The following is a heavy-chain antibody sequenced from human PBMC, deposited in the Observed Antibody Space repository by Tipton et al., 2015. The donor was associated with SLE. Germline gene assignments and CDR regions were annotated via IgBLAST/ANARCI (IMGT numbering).Heavy chain of an antibody. CDR2: SHQSGTT. V-gene: IGHV4-34*01. J-gene: IGHJ5*02. D-gene: IGHD5-18*01. Sequence: TLSLTCAVYGGSVSGYYWSWVRQSPGKGLEWTGESHQSGTTNYHPSFKSRVTISVDTSKNQISLRLSSVTAADTAVYYCARLHGYSYGLNWFDPWGQGTLISVSS. CDR1: GGSVSGYY. CDR3: ARLHGYSYGLNWFDP.